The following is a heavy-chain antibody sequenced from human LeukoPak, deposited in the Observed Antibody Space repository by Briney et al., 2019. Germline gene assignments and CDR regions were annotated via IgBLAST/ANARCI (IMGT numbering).Heavy chain of an antibody. CDR2: IMPIFGTA. J-gene: IGHJ5*02. CDR1: GGTFNNSA. Sequence: ASVKVSCKTSGGTFNNSAIRWVRQAPGQGLEWLGGIMPIFGTAGYAQKFQGRVTITKDESTRTVYLELTSLTSDDTAVYYCARDVHGDYGSGWFDPWGQGTLVSVSS. D-gene: IGHD4-17*01. CDR3: ARDVHGDYGSGWFDP. V-gene: IGHV1-69*05.